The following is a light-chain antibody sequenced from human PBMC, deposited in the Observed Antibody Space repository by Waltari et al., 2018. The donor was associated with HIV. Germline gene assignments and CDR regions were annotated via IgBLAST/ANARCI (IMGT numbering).Light chain of an antibody. CDR3: AAWDNYLNAWV. V-gene: IGLV1-47*01. J-gene: IGLJ3*02. CDR2: ESG. CDR1: SSTIGSHF. Sequence: QSVLTQPPSTSATPGQRVTILCSGASSTIGSHFVSWYQHLPGATPELLIYESGRRPSGVPDRFAGSESGTSASLAISGLRSEDEADYYCAAWDNYLNAWVFGGGTRVTVL.